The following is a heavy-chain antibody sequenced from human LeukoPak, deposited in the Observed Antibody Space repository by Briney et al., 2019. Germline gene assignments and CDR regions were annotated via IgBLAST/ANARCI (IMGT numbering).Heavy chain of an antibody. CDR2: IRYDGSNK. CDR3: ARASLPYGGKGGMDY. D-gene: IGHD4-23*01. CDR1: GFTFSSYG. Sequence: QPGGSLRLSCAASGFTFSSYGMHWVRQAPGKGLEWVAFIRYDGSNKYYADSVKGRFTISRGNSKNTLYLQMGSLRAEDMAVYYCARASLPYGGKGGMDYWGQGTLVTVSS. V-gene: IGHV3-30*02. J-gene: IGHJ4*02.